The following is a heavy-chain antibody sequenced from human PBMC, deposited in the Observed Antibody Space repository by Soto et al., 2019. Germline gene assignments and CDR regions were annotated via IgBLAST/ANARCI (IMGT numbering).Heavy chain of an antibody. Sequence: GGSLRLSCAASGFTFSSYGMHWVRQAPGKGLEWVAVIWYDGSNKYYADSVKGRFTISRDNSKKTLYLQMNSLRAEDTAVYYCARPPDDYSNYPPFDYWGQGTLVTVSS. V-gene: IGHV3-33*01. D-gene: IGHD4-4*01. CDR1: GFTFSSYG. CDR3: ARPPDDYSNYPPFDY. CDR2: IWYDGSNK. J-gene: IGHJ4*02.